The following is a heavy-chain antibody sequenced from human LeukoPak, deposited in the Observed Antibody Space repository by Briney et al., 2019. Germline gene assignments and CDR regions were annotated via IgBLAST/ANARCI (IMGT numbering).Heavy chain of an antibody. Sequence: SETLSLTCTVSGGSISSYYWSWIRQPPGKGLEWIGYIYHSGSTNYNPSLKSRVTISVDTSKNQFSLKLSSVTAADTAVYYCARGNSGSYYYWGQGTLVTVSS. CDR3: ARGNSGSYYY. J-gene: IGHJ4*02. V-gene: IGHV4-59*01. CDR1: GGSISSYY. D-gene: IGHD1-26*01. CDR2: IYHSGST.